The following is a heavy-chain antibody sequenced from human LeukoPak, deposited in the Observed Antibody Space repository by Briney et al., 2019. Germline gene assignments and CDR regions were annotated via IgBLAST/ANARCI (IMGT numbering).Heavy chain of an antibody. CDR1: GGTFSSYA. CDR2: IIPIFGTA. J-gene: IGHJ6*04. Sequence: ASVKASCKASGGTFSSYAISWVRQAPGQGLEWMGGIIPIFGTANYAQKFQGRVTITADESTSTAYMELSSLRSEDTAVYYCARERTTESFLDVWGKGTTVTISS. CDR3: ARERTTESFLDV. D-gene: IGHD4-17*01. V-gene: IGHV1-69*13.